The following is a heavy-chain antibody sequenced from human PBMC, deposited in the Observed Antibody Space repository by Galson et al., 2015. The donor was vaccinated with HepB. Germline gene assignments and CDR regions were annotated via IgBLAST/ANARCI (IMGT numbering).Heavy chain of an antibody. CDR1: GFTFSSYV. CDR2: ISGSGGST. V-gene: IGHV3-23*01. J-gene: IGHJ3*02. CDR3: AKDSEAGVPAAIYAFDM. Sequence: SLRLSCAASGFTFSSYVMSWVRQAPGKGLEWVSTISGSGGSTSYADSVKGRFTISRDNSKNTLYLQMNSLRAEDTAIYYCAKDSEAGVPAAIYAFDMWGQGTMVTVSS. D-gene: IGHD2-2*02.